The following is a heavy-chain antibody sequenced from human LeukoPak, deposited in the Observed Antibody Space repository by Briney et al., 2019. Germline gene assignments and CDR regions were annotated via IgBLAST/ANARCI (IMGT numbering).Heavy chain of an antibody. CDR3: ARERKYDSNFDY. J-gene: IGHJ4*02. CDR1: GYTFTSYD. D-gene: IGHD1-1*01. V-gene: IGHV1-8*03. Sequence: ASVKVSCKASGYTFTSYDINWVRQATGQGLEWMGWMNPNSGNTGYAQKFQGRVTITRNTSISTAYMELSSLRAEDTAVYYCARERKYDSNFDYWGQGTLVTVSS. CDR2: MNPNSGNT.